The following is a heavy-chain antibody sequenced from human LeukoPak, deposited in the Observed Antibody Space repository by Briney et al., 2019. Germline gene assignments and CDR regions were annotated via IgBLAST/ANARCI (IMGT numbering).Heavy chain of an antibody. CDR3: ARDLEPYYYDSSGYYNWFDP. J-gene: IGHJ5*02. V-gene: IGHV1-46*01. CDR2: INPSGGST. Sequence: GASVKVSCKASGYTFTSYYMHWVRQAPGQGLEWMGIINPSGGSTSYAQKFQGRVTMTRDTSTSTVYMELSSLRSEDTAVYCCARDLEPYYYDSSGYYNWFDPWGQGTLVTVSS. D-gene: IGHD3-22*01. CDR1: GYTFTSYY.